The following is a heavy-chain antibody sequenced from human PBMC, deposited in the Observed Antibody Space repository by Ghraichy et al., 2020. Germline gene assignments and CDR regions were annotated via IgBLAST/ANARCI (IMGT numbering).Heavy chain of an antibody. CDR1: GGSISSGGYY. CDR2: IYYSGST. V-gene: IGHV4-31*03. CDR3: ASSGHEIYWFDP. D-gene: IGHD5-12*01. J-gene: IGHJ5*02. Sequence: SETLSLTCTVSGGSISSGGYYWSWIRQHPGKGLEWIGYIYYSGSTYYNPSLKSRVTISVDTSKNQFSLKLSSVTAADTAVYYCASSGHEIYWFDPWGQGTLVTVSS.